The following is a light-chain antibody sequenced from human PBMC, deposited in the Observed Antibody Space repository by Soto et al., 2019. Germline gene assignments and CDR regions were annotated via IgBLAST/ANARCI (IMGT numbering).Light chain of an antibody. CDR3: SSYTTTSPYV. CDR1: NSDLGNYKY. J-gene: IGLJ1*01. V-gene: IGLV2-14*01. Sequence: QSALTQPASVSGSPGQSVTIPCTGTNSDLGNYKYVSWYQQYPGKPPQLLIYEVTNRPLGVSNRFSGSKSGNTASLTISGLQAEDEADYYCSSYTTTSPYVFGSGTKVTVL. CDR2: EVT.